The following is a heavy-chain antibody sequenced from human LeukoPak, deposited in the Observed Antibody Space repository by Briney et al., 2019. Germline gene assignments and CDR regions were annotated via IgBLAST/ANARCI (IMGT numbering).Heavy chain of an antibody. J-gene: IGHJ6*02. CDR2: IKQDGSEK. CDR1: GFTFSSYW. Sequence: GGSLRLSCAASGFTFSSYWMSWVRQAPGKGLEWVANIKQDGSEKYYVDSVKGRFTISRDNAKNSLYLQMNSLRAEDTAVYYCARILTGYRPYYYYYGMDVWGQGTTVTVSS. CDR3: ARILTGYRPYYYYYGMDV. D-gene: IGHD3-9*01. V-gene: IGHV3-7*01.